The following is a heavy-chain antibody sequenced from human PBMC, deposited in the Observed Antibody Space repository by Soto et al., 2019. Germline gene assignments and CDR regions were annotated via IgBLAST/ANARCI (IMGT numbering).Heavy chain of an antibody. Sequence: QVQLVQSGAEVKKPGSSVKVSCKASGGTFSSYAISWVRQAPGQGLEWMGGIIPIFGTANYAQKFQGRVTITADESTSTAYMELSSLRSEDTAVYYCASRYCSSTSCRLYYYYYYGMDVWGQGTTVTVSS. CDR3: ASRYCSSTSCRLYYYYYYGMDV. V-gene: IGHV1-69*01. CDR1: GGTFSSYA. CDR2: IIPIFGTA. D-gene: IGHD2-2*01. J-gene: IGHJ6*02.